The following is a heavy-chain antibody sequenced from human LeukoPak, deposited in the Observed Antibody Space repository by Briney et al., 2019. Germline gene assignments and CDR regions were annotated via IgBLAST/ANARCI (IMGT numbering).Heavy chain of an antibody. D-gene: IGHD6-6*01. CDR2: INHSGST. Sequence: SETLSLTCAVYGGSFSGYYWSWIRQPPGKGLEWIGEINHSGSTNYNPSLKSRVTISVDTSKNQFSLKLSSVTAADTAVYYCARRRIAARPVDYWGQGTLVTVSP. CDR1: GGSFSGYY. J-gene: IGHJ4*02. V-gene: IGHV4-34*01. CDR3: ARRRIAARPVDY.